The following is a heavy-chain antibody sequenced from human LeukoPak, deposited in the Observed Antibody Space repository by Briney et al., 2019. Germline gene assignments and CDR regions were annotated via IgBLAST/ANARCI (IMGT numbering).Heavy chain of an antibody. V-gene: IGHV1-8*01. D-gene: IGHD1-26*01. Sequence: ASVKVSCKASGYTFTSYDINWVRQATGQELEWMGWMNPNSGNTGYAQKFQGRVTMTRNTSISTAYMELSSLRSEDTAVYYCARIRFSGSYYPLGYWGQGTLVTVSS. CDR3: ARIRFSGSYYPLGY. CDR2: MNPNSGNT. J-gene: IGHJ4*02. CDR1: GYTFTSYD.